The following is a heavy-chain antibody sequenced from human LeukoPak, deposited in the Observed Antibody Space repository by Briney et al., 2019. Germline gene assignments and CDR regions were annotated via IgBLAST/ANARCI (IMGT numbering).Heavy chain of an antibody. Sequence: SVKVSCKASGGTFSRYAISWVRQAPGQGLEWMGGIIPMFGIANYAQKFQGRVTITADESTSTAYMELSSLRSEDAAVYYCARDRPYTGGWRGFDYWGQGTLVTVSS. CDR2: IIPMFGIA. J-gene: IGHJ4*02. D-gene: IGHD6-19*01. CDR3: ARDRPYTGGWRGFDY. V-gene: IGHV1-69*01. CDR1: GGTFSRYA.